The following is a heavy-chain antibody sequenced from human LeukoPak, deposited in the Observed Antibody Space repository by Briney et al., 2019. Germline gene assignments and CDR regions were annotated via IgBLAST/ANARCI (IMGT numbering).Heavy chain of an antibody. CDR1: GRSFSEYY. J-gene: IGHJ6*03. CDR2: INDSEGT. D-gene: IGHD3-16*01. CDR3: ARGSGGEGGTAFFYYYLDV. V-gene: IGHV4-34*01. Sequence: SETLSLTCGVPGRSFSEYYWSWVRQPPGKGLEWIGEINDSEGTHYTPSFKSRVSISVHTTKNQFSLNLTSVTAADTALYYCARGSGGEGGTAFFYYYLDVWGKGTTVTVTS.